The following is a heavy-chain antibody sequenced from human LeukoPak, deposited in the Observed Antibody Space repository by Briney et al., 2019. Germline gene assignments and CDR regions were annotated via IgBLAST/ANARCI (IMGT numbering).Heavy chain of an antibody. CDR1: GNYW. J-gene: IGHJ4*02. CDR3: VSFYETN. D-gene: IGHD2-2*01. V-gene: IGHV3-74*01. Sequence: GGSLRLSCAASGNYWMHWVRQAPGKELVWVSHINSDGSWTGYADSVKGRFTISKDNAKNTVYLQMNNLRAEDTAVYYCVSFYETNWGRGTLVTVSS. CDR2: INSDGSWT.